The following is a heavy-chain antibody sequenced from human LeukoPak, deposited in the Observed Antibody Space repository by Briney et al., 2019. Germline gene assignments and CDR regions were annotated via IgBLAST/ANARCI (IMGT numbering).Heavy chain of an antibody. D-gene: IGHD2/OR15-2a*01. V-gene: IGHV3-23*01. Sequence: PGGSLRLSCAASGLSFSFYAMTWVRQAPGKGLEWVSTISGSGANRYYADSVKGRFTISRDNSKNTLSLQMNSLRVEDTALYYCAKYSDSTGAHYFDYWGQGTLVTVSS. CDR1: GLSFSFYA. CDR3: AKYSDSTGAHYFDY. J-gene: IGHJ4*02. CDR2: ISGSGANR.